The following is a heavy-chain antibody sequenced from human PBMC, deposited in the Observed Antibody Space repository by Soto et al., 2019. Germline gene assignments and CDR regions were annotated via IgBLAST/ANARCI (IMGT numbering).Heavy chain of an antibody. J-gene: IGHJ6*04. D-gene: IGHD2-21*02. CDR2: IYPGDSDT. Sequence: PGESLKISCKGSGYIFTSHWLCWVLQMPLKGLEWMGVIYPGDSDTRYSPSFQGQVTISADKSITTAYLQWSSLKASETAMYYCARRGDRFVMDVWGKGTTVAVSS. CDR1: GYIFTSHW. V-gene: IGHV5-51*01. CDR3: ARRGDRFVMDV.